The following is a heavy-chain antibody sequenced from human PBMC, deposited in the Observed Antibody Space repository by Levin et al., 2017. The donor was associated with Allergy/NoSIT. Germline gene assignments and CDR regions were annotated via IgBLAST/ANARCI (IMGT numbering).Heavy chain of an antibody. CDR3: ARDSKYLQLPD. J-gene: IGHJ4*02. D-gene: IGHD1-1*01. CDR1: GFTFSDFY. V-gene: IGHV3-11*01. Sequence: GESLKISCAASGFTFSDFYMTWIRQAPGKGLEWLSHISQSGTTIKYAESVKGRFTISRDNAKTSLFLQLNSLRAEDTAVYYCARDSKYLQLPDWGQGTLVTVSP. CDR2: ISQSGTTI.